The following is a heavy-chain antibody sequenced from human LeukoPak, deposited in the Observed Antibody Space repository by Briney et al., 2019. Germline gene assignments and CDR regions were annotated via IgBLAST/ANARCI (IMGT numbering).Heavy chain of an antibody. CDR3: ATEPSRSYSFDHLDF. D-gene: IGHD5-12*01. CDR2: VVPMFGIR. V-gene: IGHV1-69*04. J-gene: IGHJ4*02. CDR1: GGTFNNYA. Sequence: VASVKVSCKTSGGTFNNYAISWVRQAPGQGLEWMGRVVPMFGIRNYPQTFRGRVNITADKATNTVYMELRSLRAEDTAIYYCATEPSRSYSFDHLDFWGLGTPVTVSS.